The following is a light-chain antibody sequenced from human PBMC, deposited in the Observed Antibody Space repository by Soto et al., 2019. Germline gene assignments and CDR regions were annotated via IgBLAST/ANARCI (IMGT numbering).Light chain of an antibody. CDR3: ETWDSNTRV. Sequence: QLVLTQSSSASASLGSSVKLTCTLSSGHSSYIIAWHQQQPGKAPRYLMKLEGSGSYNKGSGVPDRFSGSSSGADRYLTISNLQFEDEADYYCETWDSNTRVFGGGTTLTAL. J-gene: IGLJ3*02. CDR1: SGHSSYI. CDR2: LEGSGSY. V-gene: IGLV4-60*02.